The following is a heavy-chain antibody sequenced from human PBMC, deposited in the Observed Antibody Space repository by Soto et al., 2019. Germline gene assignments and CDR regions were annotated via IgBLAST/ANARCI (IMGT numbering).Heavy chain of an antibody. V-gene: IGHV4-31*03. J-gene: IGHJ4*02. CDR1: GGSISGGGYY. Sequence: SETLSLTCTVSGGSISGGGYYWSWIRQHPGKGLDLIGYIYYSGSTYYNPSLKSRVTISVDTSKNQFSLKLSSVTAADTAVYYYARLFSHPMTTVTTGDYWGQGTLVTVSS. D-gene: IGHD4-17*01. CDR2: IYYSGST. CDR3: ARLFSHPMTTVTTGDY.